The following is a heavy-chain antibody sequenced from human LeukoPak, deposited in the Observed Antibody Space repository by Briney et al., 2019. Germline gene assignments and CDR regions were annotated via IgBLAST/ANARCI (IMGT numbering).Heavy chain of an antibody. CDR1: GFTFNKYA. D-gene: IGHD6-19*01. CDR2: LYDGGGT. Sequence: PGRSLRLSCAASGFTFNKYAISWVRQAPGKGLEWVSVLYDGGGTFYADSVKGRFTISRDDSKNTLYLQMNGLRAEDTAVYYCARDSSGPGYWGQGTLVTVSS. CDR3: ARDSSGPGY. J-gene: IGHJ4*02. V-gene: IGHV3-53*01.